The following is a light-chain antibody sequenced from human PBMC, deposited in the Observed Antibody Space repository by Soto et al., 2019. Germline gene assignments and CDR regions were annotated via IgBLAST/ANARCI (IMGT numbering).Light chain of an antibody. Sequence: QSALTQPASVSGSPGQSITISCTGTSSDVGGYNYVSWYQQHPGKAPKVMIYDVNNRPSGVSNRFSGSKSGNTASLTISGLQAEDEADYYCSPYTSSSSYVFGTGTKLTVL. CDR3: SPYTSSSSYV. CDR1: SSDVGGYNY. CDR2: DVN. J-gene: IGLJ1*01. V-gene: IGLV2-14*03.